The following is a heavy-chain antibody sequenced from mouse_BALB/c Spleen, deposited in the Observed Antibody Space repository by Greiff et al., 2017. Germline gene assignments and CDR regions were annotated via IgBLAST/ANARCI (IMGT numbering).Heavy chain of an antibody. V-gene: IGHV1S132*01. Sequence: QVQLQQSGAELVKPGASVKLSCKPSGYTLPSYWIQWVKQRPGQGLGWIGEIFPGTGTTYYNEKFTGKATLTIDTASSTAYMQLSSLTSEDSAVYFCARNLVRDYAMDYRGQGTSVTVSS. J-gene: IGHJ4*01. CDR1: GYTLPSYW. CDR2: IFPGTGTT. CDR3: ARNLVRDYAMDY. D-gene: IGHD2-14*01.